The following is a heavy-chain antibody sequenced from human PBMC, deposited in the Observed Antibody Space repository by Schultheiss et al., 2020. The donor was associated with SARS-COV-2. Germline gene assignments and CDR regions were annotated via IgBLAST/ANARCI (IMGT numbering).Heavy chain of an antibody. CDR1: GGTFSSYT. CDR3: ASTSRITIFGVVTHFDY. CDR2: IIPILGIA. V-gene: IGHV1-69*02. J-gene: IGHJ4*02. D-gene: IGHD3-3*01. Sequence: SVKVSCKASGGTFSSYTISWVRQAPGQGLEWMGRIIPILGIANYAQKFQGRVTITADKSTSTAYMELSSLRSEDTAVYYCASTSRITIFGVVTHFDYWGQGTLVTVSS.